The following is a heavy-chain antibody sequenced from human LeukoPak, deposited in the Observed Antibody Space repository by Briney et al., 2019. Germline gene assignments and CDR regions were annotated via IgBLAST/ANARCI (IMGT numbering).Heavy chain of an antibody. CDR2: IWYDGSKK. J-gene: IGHJ4*02. D-gene: IGHD3-22*01. Sequence: GGSLRLSCAASGFTFSRYGMHWVRQAPGKGLEWVAVIWYDGSKKYHADSVKGRFTISRDNSKNTLYLQMNSLRAEDSAVYYCAKDSSYYYLDYWGQGTLVTVSS. V-gene: IGHV3-33*06. CDR3: AKDSSYYYLDY. CDR1: GFTFSRYG.